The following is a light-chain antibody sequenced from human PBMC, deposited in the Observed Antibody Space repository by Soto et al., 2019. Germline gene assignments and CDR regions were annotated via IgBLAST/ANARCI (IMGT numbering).Light chain of an antibody. CDR2: GAS. CDR1: QIVTSSY. J-gene: IGKJ4*01. CDR3: QQDGSSLT. V-gene: IGKV3-20*01. Sequence: EIVLSQSPGTLALSPGERATLSCRASQIVTSSYLAWYQQKPGQAPRLLIYGASSRTTGIPHRFSGSGSGTDFTLTTSRPEPEDVAMYYCQQDGSSLTFGGGTKLEIK.